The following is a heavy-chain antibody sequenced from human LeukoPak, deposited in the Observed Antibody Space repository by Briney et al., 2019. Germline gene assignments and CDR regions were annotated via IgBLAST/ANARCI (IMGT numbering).Heavy chain of an antibody. CDR1: GISVSSNY. V-gene: IGHV3-66*01. D-gene: IGHD3-16*01. CDR3: AREVWIRGSYFDY. J-gene: IGHJ4*02. Sequence: GGSLRLSCEASGISVSSNYMSWVRQAPGKGLEWVSVIHSGVATYYADSVRGRFTISRDEAKNTLYLQMSNLRAGDTAVYYCAREVWIRGSYFDYWGQGTLVTVSS. CDR2: IHSGVAT.